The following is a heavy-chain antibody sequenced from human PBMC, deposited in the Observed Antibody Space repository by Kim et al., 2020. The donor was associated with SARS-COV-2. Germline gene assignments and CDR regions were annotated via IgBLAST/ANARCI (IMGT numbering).Heavy chain of an antibody. CDR1: GYTFTSYA. CDR3: ARDGGWELGSTDPRIFDP. J-gene: IGHJ5*02. CDR2: INAGNGNT. V-gene: IGHV1-3*01. Sequence: ASVKVSCKASGYTFTSYAMHWVRQAPGQRLEWMGWINAGNGNTKYSQKFQGRVTITRDTSASTAYMELSSLRSEDTAVYYCARDGGWELGSTDPRIFDPWGQGTLVTVSS. D-gene: IGHD1-26*01.